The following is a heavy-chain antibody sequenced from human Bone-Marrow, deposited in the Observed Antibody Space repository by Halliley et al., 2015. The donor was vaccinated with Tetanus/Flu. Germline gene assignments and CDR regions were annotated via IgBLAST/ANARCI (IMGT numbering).Heavy chain of an antibody. CDR2: GNT. D-gene: IGHD3-22*01. Sequence: GNTYSADSVKGRFPISRHNSKNTLYLEMNSLKPEDTAVYYCARSPYDYDLGWLDPWGQGTLVTVSS. J-gene: IGHJ5*02. V-gene: IGHV3-53*04. CDR3: ARSPYDYDLGWLDP.